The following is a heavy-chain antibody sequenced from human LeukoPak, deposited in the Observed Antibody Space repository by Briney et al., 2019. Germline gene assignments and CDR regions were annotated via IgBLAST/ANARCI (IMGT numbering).Heavy chain of an antibody. CDR3: ARVLGGYCSGGSCYRGFYYYYYYMDV. J-gene: IGHJ6*03. CDR2: ISSSSSYI. CDR1: GFTFSSYS. Sequence: GGSLRLSCAASGFTFSSYSMNWVRQAPGKGLEWVSSISSSSSYIYYADSVKGRFTISRDNAKNSLYLQMNSLRAEDTAVYYCARVLGGYCSGGSCYRGFYYYYYYMDVWGKGTTVTVSS. D-gene: IGHD2-15*01. V-gene: IGHV3-21*01.